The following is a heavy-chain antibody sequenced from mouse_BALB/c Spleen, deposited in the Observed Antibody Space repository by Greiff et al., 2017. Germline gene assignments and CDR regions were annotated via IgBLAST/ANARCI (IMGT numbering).Heavy chain of an antibody. D-gene: IGHD2-4*01. V-gene: IGHV5-17*02. CDR2: ISSGSSTI. Sequence: EVQRVESGGGLVQPGGSRKLSCAASGFTFSSFGMHWVRQSPEKGLEWVAYISSGSSTIYYADTVKGRFTISRDNPKNTLFLQMTSLRSEDTAMYYCARWGSDYEGAMDDWGQGTSVTVSS. CDR1: GFTFSSFG. CDR3: ARWGSDYEGAMDD. J-gene: IGHJ4*01.